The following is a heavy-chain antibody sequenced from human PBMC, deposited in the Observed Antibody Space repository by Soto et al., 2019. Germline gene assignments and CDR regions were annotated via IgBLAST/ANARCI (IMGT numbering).Heavy chain of an antibody. J-gene: IGHJ6*03. CDR1: GFTFGDYA. D-gene: IGHD2-2*01. V-gene: IGHV3-49*03. CDR3: TRYLNPLPAAFWYYYMDV. Sequence: GGSLRLSCTASGFTFGDYAMSWFRQAPGKGLEWVGFIRSKAYGGTTEYAASVKGRFTISRDDSKSIAYLQMNSLKTEDTAVYYFTRYLNPLPAAFWYYYMDVWGKGTTVTVSS. CDR2: IRSKAYGGTT.